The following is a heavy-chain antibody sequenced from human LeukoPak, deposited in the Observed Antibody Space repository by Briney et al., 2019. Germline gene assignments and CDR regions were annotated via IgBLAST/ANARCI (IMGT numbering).Heavy chain of an antibody. D-gene: IGHD1-26*01. CDR2: ISGSGLTT. CDR1: GFTFSNYA. V-gene: IGHV3-23*01. Sequence: PGGSLRLSCVASGFTFSNYAMSWFRLAPGRGLEWVSVISGSGLTTFYADSVKGRFTISRDNSKNTLYLQMNSLRAEDTAVYYCAKERREQSRDNYFDYWGQGTLVTVSS. CDR3: AKERREQSRDNYFDY. J-gene: IGHJ4*02.